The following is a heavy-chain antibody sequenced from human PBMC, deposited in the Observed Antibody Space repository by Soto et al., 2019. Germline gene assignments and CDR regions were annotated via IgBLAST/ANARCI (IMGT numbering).Heavy chain of an antibody. V-gene: IGHV3-30*03. CDR2: ISVDGRND. J-gene: IGHJ3*02. CDR3: AREGHTSGRCGCFNI. CDR1: GFTLRSSV. Sequence: GALRLSWEASGFTLRSSVMHWVRQAPGKRLEWLSVISVDGRNDLHAGAVKGRFTISGDISKNLVYLQMNDLRPDDTAMYFCAREGHTSGRCGCFNIWGQGTMVTVSS. D-gene: IGHD6-19*01.